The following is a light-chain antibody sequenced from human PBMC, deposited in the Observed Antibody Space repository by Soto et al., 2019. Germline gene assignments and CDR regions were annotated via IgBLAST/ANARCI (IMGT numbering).Light chain of an antibody. CDR2: WAS. J-gene: IGKJ2*01. Sequence: DIVMTQSPDSLAVSLGERATINCKSSQTILYNSNNKNYFAWFQHKPGQPPKLLIYWASTRESGVPDRFSGSGSGTDFTLTISSLRAEDVAVYYCQQYFSTPYTFGQGTKLEIQ. CDR3: QQYFSTPYT. CDR1: QTILYNSNNKNY. V-gene: IGKV4-1*01.